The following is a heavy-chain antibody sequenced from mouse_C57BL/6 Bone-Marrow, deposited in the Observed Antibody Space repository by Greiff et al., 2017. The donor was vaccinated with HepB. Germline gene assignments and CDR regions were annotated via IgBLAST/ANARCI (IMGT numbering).Heavy chain of an antibody. CDR2: IDPSDSYT. J-gene: IGHJ2*01. CDR1: GYTFTSYW. V-gene: IGHV1-50*01. Sequence: VQLQQSGAELVKPGASVKLSCKASGYTFTSYWMQWVKQRPGQGLEWIGEIDPSDSYTNYNQKFKGKATLTVDTSSSTAYMQLSSLTSEDSAVYYCAREPVYYDYDAGFDYWGQGTTLTVSS. D-gene: IGHD2-4*01. CDR3: AREPVYYDYDAGFDY.